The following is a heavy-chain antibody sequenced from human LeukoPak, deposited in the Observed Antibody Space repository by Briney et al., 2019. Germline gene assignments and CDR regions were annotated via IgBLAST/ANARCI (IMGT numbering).Heavy chain of an antibody. J-gene: IGHJ5*02. V-gene: IGHV4-59*01. D-gene: IGHD1-1*01. Sequence: PSETLSLTCTVSGGSISSYYWSWIRQPPGKGLEWIGYIYYSGITKYNPSLRSRVTISVDTSKNRFSLKLTSVTAADTAVYYCARGSAGTTGNWFDPWGRGTLVTVSS. CDR1: GGSISSYY. CDR2: IYYSGIT. CDR3: ARGSAGTTGNWFDP.